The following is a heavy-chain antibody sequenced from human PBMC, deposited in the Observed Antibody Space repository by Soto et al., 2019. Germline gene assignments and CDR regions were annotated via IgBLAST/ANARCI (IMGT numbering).Heavy chain of an antibody. CDR1: GGSISRYY. D-gene: IGHD6-19*01. CDR3: ARVAMADTWTAFDI. CDR2: IYYSGST. V-gene: IGHV4-59*01. Sequence: SETLSLTCTVSGGSISRYYWSWIRQPPGKGLEWIGYIYYSGSTNYNPSLKSRVTISVDTSKNQFSLKLSSVTAADTAVYYCARVAMADTWTAFDIWGQGTMVNVSS. J-gene: IGHJ3*02.